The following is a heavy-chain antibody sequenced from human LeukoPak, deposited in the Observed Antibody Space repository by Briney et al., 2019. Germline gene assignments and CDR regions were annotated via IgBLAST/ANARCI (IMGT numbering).Heavy chain of an antibody. CDR3: AKVSQWFGELLAYFDY. CDR2: ISSSSSTI. V-gene: IGHV3-48*04. D-gene: IGHD3-10*01. CDR1: GFTFSSYS. Sequence: GGSLRLSCAASGFTFSSYSMNWVRQAPGKGLEWVSYISSSSSTIYYADSVKGRFTISRDNAKNSLYLQMNSLRAEDTAVYYCAKVSQWFGELLAYFDYWGQGTLVTVSS. J-gene: IGHJ4*02.